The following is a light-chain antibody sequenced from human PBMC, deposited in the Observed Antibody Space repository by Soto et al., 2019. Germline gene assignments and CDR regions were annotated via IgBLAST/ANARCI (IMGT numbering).Light chain of an antibody. CDR2: SND. J-gene: IGLJ1*01. V-gene: IGLV1-44*01. Sequence: QTVVTQSPSASGTPGQRVTISCSGSSSNIGSNSVNWYQQLPGTAPKLLIYSNDRRPSGVPDRFSGSKSGTSASLAISGLQSEDEADYYCAAWDDSLNGDVFGTGTKVTVL. CDR1: SSNIGSNS. CDR3: AAWDDSLNGDV.